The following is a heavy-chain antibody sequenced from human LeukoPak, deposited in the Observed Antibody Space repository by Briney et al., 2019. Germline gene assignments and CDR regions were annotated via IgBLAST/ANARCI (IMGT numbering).Heavy chain of an antibody. J-gene: IGHJ4*02. D-gene: IGHD3-10*02. CDR1: GESFSDYY. V-gene: IGHV4-34*01. CDR2: INHSGST. Sequence: SETLSLTCAAYGESFSDYYWNWIRQPPGKGLEWIGEINHSGSTNYSPSLKSRVTISVNTSKNQFSLKLTSVTAADTAVYYCARARFALAPHRGTPFDYWGQGTLVTVSS. CDR3: ARARFALAPHRGTPFDY.